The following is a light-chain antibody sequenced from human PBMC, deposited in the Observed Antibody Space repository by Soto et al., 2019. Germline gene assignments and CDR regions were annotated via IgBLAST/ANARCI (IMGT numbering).Light chain of an antibody. V-gene: IGKV3-11*01. CDR1: QSVSGY. CDR3: QQRNVWPWT. J-gene: IGKJ1*01. CDR2: NVS. Sequence: EIVLTQSPVTLSLSPGGRATLSCRASQSVSGYLAWYRQKPGQAPRLLIYNVSNRATGIPARFSGSGSGTDFTLTISSLEPEDVAVYYCQQRNVWPWTFGQGTKVDIK.